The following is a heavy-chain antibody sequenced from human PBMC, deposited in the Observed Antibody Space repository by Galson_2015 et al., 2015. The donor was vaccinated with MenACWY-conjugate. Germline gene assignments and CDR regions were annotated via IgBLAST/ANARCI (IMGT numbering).Heavy chain of an antibody. V-gene: IGHV3-11*05. D-gene: IGHD1-1*01. J-gene: IGHJ4*02. CDR3: ARVQGGTRGVNY. CDR2: ISSSTYT. CDR1: GFTFSDYH. Sequence: SLRLSCAASGFTFSDYHMSWIRQAPGKGLEWVSYISSSTYTDHADSVKGRFTISRDNAKNSLYLQMNSLRAEDTAVYYCARVQGGTRGVNYWGQGTLVTVSS.